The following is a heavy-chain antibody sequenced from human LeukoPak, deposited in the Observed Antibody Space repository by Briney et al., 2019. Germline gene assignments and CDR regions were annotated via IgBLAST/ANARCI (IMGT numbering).Heavy chain of an antibody. CDR2: ISLTGDTI. J-gene: IGHJ6*02. CDR3: ARGHYGLDV. CDR1: GFTFSAYY. V-gene: IGHV3-11*01. Sequence: PGGSLRLSCVASGFTFSAYYISWIRQAPGQGLEWVSYISLTGDTIYYADSVKGRFTISRDNAKNSLYPQMNSLRAEDTAVYYCARGHYGLDVWGQGTTVTVSS.